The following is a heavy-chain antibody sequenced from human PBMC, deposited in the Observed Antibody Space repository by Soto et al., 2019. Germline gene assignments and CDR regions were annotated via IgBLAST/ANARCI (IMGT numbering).Heavy chain of an antibody. V-gene: IGHV3-30*18. CDR3: AKDLGFLEKYYYYYGMDV. Sequence: PGGSLRLSCAASGFTFSSYGMHWVRQAPGKGLEWVAVISYDGSNKYYADSVKGRFTISRDNSKNTLYLQMNSLRAEDTAVYYCAKDLGFLEKYYYYYGMDVWGQGTTVTVSS. J-gene: IGHJ6*02. D-gene: IGHD3-3*01. CDR1: GFTFSSYG. CDR2: ISYDGSNK.